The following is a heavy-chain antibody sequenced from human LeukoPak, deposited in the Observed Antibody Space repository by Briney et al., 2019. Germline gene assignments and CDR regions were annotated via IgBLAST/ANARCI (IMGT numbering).Heavy chain of an antibody. V-gene: IGHV4-34*01. CDR1: GGSFSGYY. J-gene: IGHJ2*01. D-gene: IGHD3-16*01. CDR2: MHHSGAT. CDR3: ARGILAYYDFDL. Sequence: PSETLSLTCAVSGGSFSGYYWSWIRQPPGKGLEWIGEMHHSGATSYKPSLRSRVTISVDPSENQFSLELSSVSAADTAVYYCARGILAYYDFDLWGRGTLVTVSS.